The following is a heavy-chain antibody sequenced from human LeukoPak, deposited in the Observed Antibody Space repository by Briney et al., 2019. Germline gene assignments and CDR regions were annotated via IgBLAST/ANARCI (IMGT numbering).Heavy chain of an antibody. CDR3: ARHSPTVVTPGYFDP. J-gene: IGHJ5*02. V-gene: IGHV4-59*08. Sequence: PSETLSLTCTVSGGSISSYYWSWIRQPPGKGLEWIGYIYYSGSTNYNPSLKSRVTISVDTSKNQFSLKLSSVTAADTAVYYCARHSPTVVTPGYFDPWGQGTLVTVSS. CDR2: IYYSGST. CDR1: GGSISSYY. D-gene: IGHD4-23*01.